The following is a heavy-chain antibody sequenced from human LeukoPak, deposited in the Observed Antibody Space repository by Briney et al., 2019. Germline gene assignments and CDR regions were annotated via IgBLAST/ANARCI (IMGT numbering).Heavy chain of an antibody. Sequence: GGSLRLSCAASGXTFTDAWMSWVRQAPGKGLEWVARIKNEIDGGTTDYAASVKDRFTISRDDSKSTLYLQMNSLKIEDTAVYYCSTARIGYWGQGTLVTVSS. CDR3: STARIGY. D-gene: IGHD1-14*01. J-gene: IGHJ4*02. CDR1: GXTFTDAW. CDR2: IKNEIDGGTT. V-gene: IGHV3-15*01.